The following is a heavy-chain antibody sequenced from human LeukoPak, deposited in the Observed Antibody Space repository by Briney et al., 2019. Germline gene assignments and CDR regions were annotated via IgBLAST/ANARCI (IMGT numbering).Heavy chain of an antibody. CDR1: GGSISPYY. Sequence: SETLSLTCTVSGGSISPYYWSWIRQPPGKGLEWIGYIYYSGSTNYNPSLKSRVTMSVDTSKNQFSLKLASVTAADTAVYYCARYDFNKFFDYWGQGILVTVSS. J-gene: IGHJ4*02. V-gene: IGHV4-59*01. CDR2: IYYSGST. CDR3: ARYDFNKFFDY. D-gene: IGHD3-3*01.